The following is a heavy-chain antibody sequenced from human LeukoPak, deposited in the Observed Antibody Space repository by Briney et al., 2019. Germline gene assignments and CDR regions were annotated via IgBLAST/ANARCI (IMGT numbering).Heavy chain of an antibody. CDR1: GGSISSSSYY. J-gene: IGHJ4*02. V-gene: IGHV4-39*07. CDR2: IYYSGST. Sequence: SETLSLTCTVSGGSISSSSYYWGWIRQPPGKGLEWLGSIYYSGSTYYNPSLKSRVTISVDTSKNQFSLKLSSVTAADTAVYHCASGDGYNSPYGYWGQGTLVTVSS. D-gene: IGHD5-24*01. CDR3: ASGDGYNSPYGY.